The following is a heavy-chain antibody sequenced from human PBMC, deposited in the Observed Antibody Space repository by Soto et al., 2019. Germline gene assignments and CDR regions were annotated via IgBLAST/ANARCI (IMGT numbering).Heavy chain of an antibody. V-gene: IGHV1-69*13. J-gene: IGHJ4*02. Sequence: VASVKVSCKASGGTFSSYAISWVRQAPGQGLEWMGGIIPIFGTANYAQKFQGRVTITADESTSTAYMELSSLRSEDTAVYYCARSSRRSGYYPKYYFDYWGQGTLVTVSS. D-gene: IGHD3-22*01. CDR3: ARSSRRSGYYPKYYFDY. CDR2: IIPIFGTA. CDR1: GGTFSSYA.